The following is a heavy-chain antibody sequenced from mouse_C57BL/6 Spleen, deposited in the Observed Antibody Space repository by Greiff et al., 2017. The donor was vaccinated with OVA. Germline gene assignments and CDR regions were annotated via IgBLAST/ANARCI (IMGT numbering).Heavy chain of an antibody. D-gene: IGHD2-4*01. CDR1: GYAFTNYL. J-gene: IGHJ3*01. Sequence: VQRVESGAELVRPGTSVKVSCKASGYAFTNYLIEWVKQRPGQGLEWIGVINPGSGGTNYNEKFKGKATLTADKSSSTAYMQLSSLTSEDSAVYFCARGGYYDYDSAWFAYWGQGTLVTVSA. CDR2: INPGSGGT. V-gene: IGHV1-54*01. CDR3: ARGGYYDYDSAWFAY.